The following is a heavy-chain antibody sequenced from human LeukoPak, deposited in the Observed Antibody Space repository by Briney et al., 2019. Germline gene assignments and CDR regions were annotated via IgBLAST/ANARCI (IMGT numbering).Heavy chain of an antibody. Sequence: SVRFSCKASGGTFSSYAISWVRQSPGQGLEWMGSIIPIFVTANYAQTFKGRVTITADNSTSTAYMHLSSLRSEDAAVYYCDRDARYSGYEWGSFDYWGQGTVVTVSS. CDR3: DRDARYSGYEWGSFDY. J-gene: IGHJ4*02. CDR1: GGTFSSYA. D-gene: IGHD5-12*01. V-gene: IGHV1-69*06. CDR2: IIPIFVTA.